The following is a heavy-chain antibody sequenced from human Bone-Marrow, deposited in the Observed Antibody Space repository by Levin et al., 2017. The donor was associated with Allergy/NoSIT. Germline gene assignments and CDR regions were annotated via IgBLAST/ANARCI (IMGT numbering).Heavy chain of an antibody. Sequence: GESLKISCAASGFTVSSHYMSWVRQAPGKGLEWVSVIYSGGSTYYADSVKGRFTISRDNSKNTLYLQMNSLRAEDTAVYYCARETRVFGVVILDYWGQGTLVTVSS. V-gene: IGHV3-53*01. D-gene: IGHD3-3*01. CDR3: ARETRVFGVVILDY. J-gene: IGHJ4*02. CDR2: IYSGGST. CDR1: GFTVSSHY.